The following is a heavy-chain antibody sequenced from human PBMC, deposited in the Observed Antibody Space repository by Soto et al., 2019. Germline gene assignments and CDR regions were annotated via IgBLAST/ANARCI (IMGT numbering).Heavy chain of an antibody. CDR3: ARGRGYCSGGSRSIRRVKFYYYMDV. Sequence: QVQLQQWGAGLLKPSETLSLTCAVYGGSFSGYYWSWIRQPPGKGLEWIGEINHSGSTNYNPSLKGRVTSSVDPSKTQFSLKLSSVTAEDTVVYYCARGRGYCSGGSRSIRRVKFYYYMDVWGKGTTVTVSS. CDR1: GGSFSGYY. CDR2: INHSGST. V-gene: IGHV4-34*01. D-gene: IGHD2-15*01. J-gene: IGHJ6*03.